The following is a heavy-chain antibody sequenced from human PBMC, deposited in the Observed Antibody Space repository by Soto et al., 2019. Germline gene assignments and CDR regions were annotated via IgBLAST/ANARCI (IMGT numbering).Heavy chain of an antibody. CDR2: INAGNGNT. Sequence: ASVKVSCKASGYTFTSYDINWVRQATGQGLEWMGWINAGNGNTKYSQKFQGRVTITRDTSASTAYMELSSLRSEDTAVYYCARAVAVAADFAYWGQGTLVTVSS. J-gene: IGHJ4*02. CDR3: ARAVAVAADFAY. CDR1: GYTFTSYD. V-gene: IGHV1-3*01. D-gene: IGHD6-19*01.